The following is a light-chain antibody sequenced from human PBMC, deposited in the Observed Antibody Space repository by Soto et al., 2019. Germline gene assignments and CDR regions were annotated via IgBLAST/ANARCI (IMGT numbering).Light chain of an antibody. CDR1: QSVSSY. J-gene: IGKJ1*01. Sequence: EVVLIQSPATLSLSPGERATLSCRASQSVSSYLAWYQQKPGQAPRLLIYDASNRVTGIPARFSGSGSGTDFTLTISSLEPEDFAVYYCQQRSSWPPWTFGQGTKVEIK. V-gene: IGKV3-11*01. CDR2: DAS. CDR3: QQRSSWPPWT.